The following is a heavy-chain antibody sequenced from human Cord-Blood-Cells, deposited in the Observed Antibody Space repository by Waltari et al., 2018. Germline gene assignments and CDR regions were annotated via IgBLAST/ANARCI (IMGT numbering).Heavy chain of an antibody. V-gene: IGHV4-34*01. CDR3: ARVAADAVDI. CDR1: GGSFSGYY. CDR2: INHSGST. D-gene: IGHD6-13*01. J-gene: IGHJ3*02. Sequence: AGLLKPSETLSLTCAVYGGSFSGYYWSWIRQPPGKGLEWIGEINHSGSTNYNPSLKSRVTISVDTSKNQFSLKLSSVTAADTAVYYCARVAADAVDIWGQGTMVTVS.